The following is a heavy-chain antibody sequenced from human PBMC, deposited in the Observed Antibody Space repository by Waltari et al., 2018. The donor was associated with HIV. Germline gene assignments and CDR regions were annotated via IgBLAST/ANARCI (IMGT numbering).Heavy chain of an antibody. V-gene: IGHV5-51*03. CDR2: IYPGDSDT. D-gene: IGHD3-22*01. CDR1: GYSFTSYW. J-gene: IGHJ4*02. Sequence: ELQLVQSGAEVKKPVESLKISCKASGYSFTSYWIGWVRQMPGKGLEWMGIIYPGDSDTRYSPSFQGQVTISADKSISTAYLQWSSLKASDTAMYYCATSRSTYYDTGGYFDYWGQGTLVTVSS. CDR3: ATSRSTYYDTGGYFDY.